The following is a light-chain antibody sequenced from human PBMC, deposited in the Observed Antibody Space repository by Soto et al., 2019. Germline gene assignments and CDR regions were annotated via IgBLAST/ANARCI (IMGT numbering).Light chain of an antibody. CDR1: QSVGNS. CDR3: QQRRNWPLT. Sequence: EIVLIQSPDTLSLSPGERATLSCRASQSVGNSFAWYQQKPGQAPRLLIYDASKRATGIPARFSGSGSGTDFTLTISRLEPEDFASYSCQQRRNWPLTFGGGTNVEIK. J-gene: IGKJ4*01. V-gene: IGKV3-11*01. CDR2: DAS.